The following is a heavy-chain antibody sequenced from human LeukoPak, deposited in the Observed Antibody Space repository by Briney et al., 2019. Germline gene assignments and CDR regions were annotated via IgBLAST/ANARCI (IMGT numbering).Heavy chain of an antibody. V-gene: IGHV5-51*01. J-gene: IGHJ4*02. CDR2: IYPGDSDT. Sequence: GESLKISCQASGYSFTIYWITWVRQMPGKGLEWMGVIYPGDSDTRYSPSFQGQVTISADKSISTAYPQWSSLKASDTAMYYCARQSGYNKFDSWGQGTLVTVSS. D-gene: IGHD5-24*01. CDR3: ARQSGYNKFDS. CDR1: GYSFTIYW.